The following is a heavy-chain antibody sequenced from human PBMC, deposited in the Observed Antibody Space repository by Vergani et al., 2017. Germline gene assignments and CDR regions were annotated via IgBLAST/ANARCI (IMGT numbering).Heavy chain of an antibody. D-gene: IGHD5-12*01. CDR3: ARDNPYSGYDFYYYYGMDV. J-gene: IGHJ6*02. V-gene: IGHV4-39*07. CDR2: IYTSGST. Sequence: QLQLQESGPGLVKPSETLSLTCTVSGGSISSSSYYWGWIRQPPGKGLEWIGRIYTSGSTNYNPSLKSRVTMSVDTSKNQFSLKLSSVTAADTAVYYCARDNPYSGYDFYYYYGMDVWGQGTTVTVSS. CDR1: GGSISSSSYY.